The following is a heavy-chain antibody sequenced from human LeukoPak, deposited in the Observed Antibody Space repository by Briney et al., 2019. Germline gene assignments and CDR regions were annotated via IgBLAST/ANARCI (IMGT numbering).Heavy chain of an antibody. D-gene: IGHD1-1*01. CDR1: GGSISSYY. CDR3: ARDGSDNWGLFDN. V-gene: IGHV4-59*12. Sequence: KPSETLSLTCTVSGGSISSYYWSWIRQPPGKGLEWIGYIYYSGSTNYNPSLKSRVTISVDTSKNQFSLKLSSVTDADTAVYYCARDGSDNWGLFDNWGRGTLVTVSS. J-gene: IGHJ4*02. CDR2: IYYSGST.